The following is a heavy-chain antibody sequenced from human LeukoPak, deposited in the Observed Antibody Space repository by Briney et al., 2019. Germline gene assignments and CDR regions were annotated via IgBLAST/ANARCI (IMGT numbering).Heavy chain of an antibody. J-gene: IGHJ4*02. D-gene: IGHD6-19*01. V-gene: IGHV3-66*01. CDR2: IYSGGST. CDR1: GFTVSSNY. Sequence: GGSLRLSCAASGFTVSSNYMSWVRQAPGKGLEWVSVIYSGGSTYYADSVKGRFTISRDNSKNTLYLQMNSLRAEDTAVYYCARVHEQWLAYDYWGQGTLVTVSS. CDR3: ARVHEQWLAYDY.